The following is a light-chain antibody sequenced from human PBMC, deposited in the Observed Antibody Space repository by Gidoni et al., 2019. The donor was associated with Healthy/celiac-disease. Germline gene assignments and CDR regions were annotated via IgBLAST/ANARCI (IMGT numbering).Light chain of an antibody. V-gene: IGKV3-15*01. CDR1: QSVSSN. J-gene: IGKJ2*01. Sequence: EIVMTQSPATLSVSPWERATLSCRASQSVSSNLAWYQQKPGQAPRLLIYGASTRATGIPARFSGSGSGTEFTLTISSLQSEDFAVYYCQQSNNWPPYTFGQGTKLKIK. CDR3: QQSNNWPPYT. CDR2: GAS.